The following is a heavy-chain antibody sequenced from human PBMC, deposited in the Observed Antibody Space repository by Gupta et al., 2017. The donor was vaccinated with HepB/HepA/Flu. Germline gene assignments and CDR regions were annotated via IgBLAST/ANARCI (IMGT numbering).Heavy chain of an antibody. CDR1: GYSFTSYW. CDR2: IYPGDSDI. Sequence: QQLQSGAAVKRPGESLTIALKGSGYSFTSYWIGWVRQMRGKGLEWMGIIYPGDSDITYSPSFQGQVTISADKSISTAYLQWSSLEASDTAMYYCARHIVGSTKYYYYMDVWGKGTTVTVSS. D-gene: IGHD1-26*01. J-gene: IGHJ6*03. CDR3: ARHIVGSTKYYYYMDV. V-gene: IGHV5-51*01.